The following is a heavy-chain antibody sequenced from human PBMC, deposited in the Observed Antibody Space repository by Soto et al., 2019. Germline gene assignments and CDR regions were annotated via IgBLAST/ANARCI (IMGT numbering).Heavy chain of an antibody. CDR1: GGSISGGGDY. CDR3: ARSMVRGVIITHLDY. D-gene: IGHD3-10*01. Sequence: SETLSLTCTVSGGSISGGGDYWSWIRQHPGKGLEWIGYIYYSGSTYYNPSLKSRVTISVDTSKNQFSLKLSSVTAADTAVYYCARSMVRGVIITHLDYWGQGTLVTVSS. V-gene: IGHV4-31*03. J-gene: IGHJ4*02. CDR2: IYYSGST.